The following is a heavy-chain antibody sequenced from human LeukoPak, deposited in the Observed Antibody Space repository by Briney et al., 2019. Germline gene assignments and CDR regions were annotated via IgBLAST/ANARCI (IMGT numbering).Heavy chain of an antibody. J-gene: IGHJ4*02. CDR1: GFTFSSYW. V-gene: IGHV3-7*01. Sequence: GGSLRLSCAASGFTFSSYWMNWVRRAPGKGLEWVANIKQGGTEKNYVDSAKGRFTISRDNAKNSLYLQMNSLRAEDTAVYYCARGDYYDSSGNYYFDFWGQGALVTVSS. D-gene: IGHD3-22*01. CDR2: IKQGGTEK. CDR3: ARGDYYDSSGNYYFDF.